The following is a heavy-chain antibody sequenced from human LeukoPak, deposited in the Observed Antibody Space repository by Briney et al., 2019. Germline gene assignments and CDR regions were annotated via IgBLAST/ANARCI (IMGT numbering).Heavy chain of an antibody. J-gene: IGHJ4*02. D-gene: IGHD3-22*01. CDR1: GGSFSGYY. CDR2: INHSGST. Sequence: PSETLSLTCAVYGGSFSGYYWSWIRQPPGKGPEWIGEINHSGSTNYNPSLKSRVTISVDTSKNQFSLKVSSVPAADPAVYCCARARFGYYYDSSGYNRNCFDYWGQGTLVTVSS. CDR3: ARARFGYYYDSSGYNRNCFDY. V-gene: IGHV4-34*01.